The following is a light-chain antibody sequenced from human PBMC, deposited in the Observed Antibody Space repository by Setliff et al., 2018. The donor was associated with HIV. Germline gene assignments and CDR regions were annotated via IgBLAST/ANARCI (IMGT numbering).Light chain of an antibody. CDR1: NSDVGVYDY. J-gene: IGLJ2*01. CDR2: DVS. V-gene: IGLV2-14*01. CDR3: NSYTTTSTVV. Sequence: QSVLTQPASVSGSLGQSIIISCTGTNSDVGVYDYVSWYQQYPGKAPKLIIYDVSNRPSGVSNRFSGSKSDITASLTISGLQTEDEADYYCNSYTTTSTVVFGGGTKVTVL.